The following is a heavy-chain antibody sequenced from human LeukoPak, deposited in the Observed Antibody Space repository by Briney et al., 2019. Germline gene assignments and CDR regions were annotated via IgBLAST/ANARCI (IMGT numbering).Heavy chain of an antibody. CDR3: VASSGNSLDY. CDR2: IRSKANSYAT. Sequence: GGSLKLSCAASGFTFSGSAMHWVRQASGKGLEWVGRIRSKANSYATAYAASMKGRFTISRDDSKNTAYLQMNSLKTEDTAVYYCVASSGNSLDYWGQGTLVTVSS. V-gene: IGHV3-73*01. J-gene: IGHJ4*02. CDR1: GFTFSGSA. D-gene: IGHD4-23*01.